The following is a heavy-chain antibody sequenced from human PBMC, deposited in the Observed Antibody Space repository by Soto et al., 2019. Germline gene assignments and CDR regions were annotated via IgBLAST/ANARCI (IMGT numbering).Heavy chain of an antibody. J-gene: IGHJ4*02. CDR1: GGSISSGGYY. D-gene: IGHD4-4*01. CDR2: SYYSGST. Sequence: QVQLQESGPGLVKPSQTLSLTCTVSGGSISSGGYYWSWIRQHPEKGLEWIGYSYYSGSTYYNPSLKSRVTISVDTSKNQFSLELSSVTAADTAMYYCARDLDGYSHFDYWGQGTLVTVSS. CDR3: ARDLDGYSHFDY. V-gene: IGHV4-31*03.